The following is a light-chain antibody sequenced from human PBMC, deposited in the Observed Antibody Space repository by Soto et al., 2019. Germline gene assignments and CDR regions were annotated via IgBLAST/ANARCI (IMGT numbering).Light chain of an antibody. CDR1: SSDVGGYNY. V-gene: IGLV2-8*01. Sequence: QSALTQPPSASGSPGQSVTISCTGISSDVGGYNYVSWYQQHPGKAPKLMIYEVSKRPSGVPDRFSGSKSGNTASLTVSGLQAENEADYYCYSYASSKNWVFGGATKVTVL. CDR2: EVS. CDR3: YSYASSKNWV. J-gene: IGLJ3*02.